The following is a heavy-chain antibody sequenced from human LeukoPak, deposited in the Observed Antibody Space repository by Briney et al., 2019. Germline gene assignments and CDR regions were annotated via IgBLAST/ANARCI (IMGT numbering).Heavy chain of an antibody. CDR2: IYYSGST. V-gene: IGHV4-59*01. CDR3: ARLFRHSSGWYYFDY. Sequence: SETLSLTCTVSGGSISSYYWSWIRQPPGKGLEWIGYIYYSGSTNYNPSLKSRVTISVDTSKNQFSLKLSSVTAADTAVYYCARLFRHSSGWYYFDYWGQGTLVTVSS. J-gene: IGHJ4*02. D-gene: IGHD6-19*01. CDR1: GGSISSYY.